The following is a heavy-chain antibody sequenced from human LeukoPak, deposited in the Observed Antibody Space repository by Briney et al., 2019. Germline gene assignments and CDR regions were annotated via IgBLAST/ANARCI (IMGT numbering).Heavy chain of an antibody. J-gene: IGHJ1*01. CDR2: ISSSSSYI. D-gene: IGHD2-21*02. CDR3: ARDRRGVVTAIPAEYLQH. CDR1: GFTVSSNY. Sequence: GGSLRLSCAASGFTVSSNYMSWVRQAPGKGLEWVSSISSSSSYIYYADSVKGRFTISRDNAKNSLYLQMNSLRAEEDTAVYYCARDRRGVVTAIPAEYLQHWGQGTLVTVSS. V-gene: IGHV3-21*06.